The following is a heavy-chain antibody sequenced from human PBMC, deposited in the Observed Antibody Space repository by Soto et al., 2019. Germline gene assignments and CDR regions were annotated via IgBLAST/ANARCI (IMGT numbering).Heavy chain of an antibody. V-gene: IGHV3-48*01. Sequence: EVQRVESGGGLVQPGGSLRLSCAASGFTFSTYSMNWVRQVPGKGLEWVSYISSSRSTIYDADSVKGRFTISRDNAKNSLYLQMNSLRAADTAVYYCARDCPGSSTSCYGKEWFDSWCQGTLVTFSS. J-gene: IGHJ5*01. CDR1: GFTFSTYS. CDR3: ARDCPGSSTSCYGKEWFDS. CDR2: ISSSRSTI. D-gene: IGHD2-2*01.